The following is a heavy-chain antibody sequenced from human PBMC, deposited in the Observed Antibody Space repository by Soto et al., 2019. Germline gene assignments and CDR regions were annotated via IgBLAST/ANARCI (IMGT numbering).Heavy chain of an antibody. CDR2: IYYSGST. V-gene: IGHV4-61*01. D-gene: IGHD5-12*01. J-gene: IGHJ6*02. CDR3: ARDQEGIVATISRYYYYGMNV. Sequence: PSETLSLTCTVSGGSVSSGSYYWSWIRQPPGKGLEWIGYIYYSGSTNYNPSLKSRVTISADTSKNQFSLKLSSVTAADTAVYYCARDQEGIVATISRYYYYGMNVWGQGTTVTVSS. CDR1: GGSVSSGSYY.